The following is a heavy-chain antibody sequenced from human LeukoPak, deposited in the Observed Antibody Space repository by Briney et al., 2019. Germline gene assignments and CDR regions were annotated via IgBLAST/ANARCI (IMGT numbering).Heavy chain of an antibody. CDR1: GGSISSGDYS. V-gene: IGHV4-30-4*01. Sequence: PSETLSLTCTVSGGSISSGDYSWGWIRQPPGKGLEWIGYIYYSGSTYYNPSLKSRVTISVDTSKNQFSLKLSSVTAADTAVYYCARDRYSGLSDYWGQGTLVTVSS. D-gene: IGHD5-12*01. CDR2: IYYSGST. CDR3: ARDRYSGLSDY. J-gene: IGHJ4*02.